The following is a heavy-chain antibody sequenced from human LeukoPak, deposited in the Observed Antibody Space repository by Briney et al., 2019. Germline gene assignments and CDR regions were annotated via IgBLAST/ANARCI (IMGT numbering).Heavy chain of an antibody. CDR3: ARGSGRLGSCYKSRDYYYYMDV. CDR2: VNHSGTT. D-gene: IGHD3-10*01. V-gene: IGHV4-34*01. CDR1: GGPFSGYY. Sequence: PSETLSLTCTVYGGPFSGYYWSWIRQPPGKGLEWIGEVNHSGTTNYTPSLKNRVAISLDTSKNQFSLKLSSVTAADTAVYYCARGSGRLGSCYKSRDYYYYMDVWDRGTTVTVSS. J-gene: IGHJ6*03.